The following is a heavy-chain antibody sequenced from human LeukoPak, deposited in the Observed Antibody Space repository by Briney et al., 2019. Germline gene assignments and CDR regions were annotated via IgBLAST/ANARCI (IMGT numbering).Heavy chain of an antibody. J-gene: IGHJ6*03. CDR2: ISSSGSTI. Sequence: GGSLRLSCAASGFTFSDYYMSWIRQAPGKGLEWVSYISSSGSTIYYADSVKGRFTISRDNAKNSLYLQMNSLRAEDTAVYYCAREFRYYDFWSGPGYYYYMDVWGKGTTVTVSS. D-gene: IGHD3-3*01. V-gene: IGHV3-11*01. CDR1: GFTFSDYY. CDR3: AREFRYYDFWSGPGYYYYMDV.